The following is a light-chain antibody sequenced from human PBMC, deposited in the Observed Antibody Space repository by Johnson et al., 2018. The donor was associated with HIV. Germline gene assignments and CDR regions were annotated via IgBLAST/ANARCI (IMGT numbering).Light chain of an antibody. Sequence: SVLTQPPSVSAAPGQKVTISCSGSSCDIGNNYVSWHQKFPGAAPKVLIYDNNKRPSGIPDRISGSKSGTSATLGITGLQTGDEADYYCGTWDSSLYAYVFGTGTKVTAL. CDR2: DNN. V-gene: IGLV1-51*01. CDR3: GTWDSSLYAYV. CDR1: SCDIGNNY. J-gene: IGLJ1*01.